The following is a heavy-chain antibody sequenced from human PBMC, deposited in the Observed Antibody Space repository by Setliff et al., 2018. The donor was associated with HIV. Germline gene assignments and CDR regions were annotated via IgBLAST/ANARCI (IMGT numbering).Heavy chain of an antibody. J-gene: IGHJ1*01. Sequence: PSETLSLTCTVSGVSVSSGGYYWSWIRQHPGKGLEWIGYVYYTGTSYFSPSLKSRITISVDTSKNHFSLKLGFVTAADTAVYYCARGESTTWDLAEYFQHWGHGTPVTVSS. D-gene: IGHD2-2*01. CDR3: ARGESTTWDLAEYFQH. V-gene: IGHV4-31*03. CDR2: VYYTGTS. CDR1: GVSVSSGGYY.